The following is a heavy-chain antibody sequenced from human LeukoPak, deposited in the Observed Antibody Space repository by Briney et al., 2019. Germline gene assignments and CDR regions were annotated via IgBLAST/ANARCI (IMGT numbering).Heavy chain of an antibody. Sequence: PGGSLRLSCAASGFTFSSYSMNWDRQAPGKGLEWVSSISSSSSYIYYADSVKGRFTISRDNAKNSLYLQMNSLRAEDTAVYYCASYYYDSSDWFDPWGQGTLVTVSS. V-gene: IGHV3-21*01. D-gene: IGHD3-22*01. CDR2: ISSSSSYI. CDR3: ASYYYDSSDWFDP. CDR1: GFTFSSYS. J-gene: IGHJ5*02.